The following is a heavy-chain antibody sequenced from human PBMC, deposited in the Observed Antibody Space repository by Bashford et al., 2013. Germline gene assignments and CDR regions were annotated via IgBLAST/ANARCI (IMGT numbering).Heavy chain of an antibody. J-gene: IGHJ4*02. CDR1: GGTFSSYA. D-gene: IGHD7-27*01. Sequence: SVKVSCKASGGTFSSYAISWVRQAPGQGLEWMGGIIPIFGTANYAQKFQGRVTITADESTSTAYMELSSLRSEDTAVYYCAILPSNWGRGVFDYWGQGTLVTVSS. CDR2: IIPIFGTA. CDR3: AILPSNWGRGVFDY. V-gene: IGHV1-69*13.